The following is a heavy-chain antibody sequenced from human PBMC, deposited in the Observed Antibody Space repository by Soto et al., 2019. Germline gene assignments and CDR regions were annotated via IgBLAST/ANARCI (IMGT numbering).Heavy chain of an antibody. V-gene: IGHV3-30-3*01. Sequence: PGGSLRLSCAASGFTFRNFVMHWVRQAPGKGLEWVALISYDGGKKFYADSVKGRVTISRDKSENTLYLQMNSLTTEDTAVYYCARERVELYYYDGMDVWGQGTTVTVSS. CDR2: ISYDGGKK. CDR3: ARERVELYYYDGMDV. CDR1: GFTFRNFV. J-gene: IGHJ6*02. D-gene: IGHD1-7*01.